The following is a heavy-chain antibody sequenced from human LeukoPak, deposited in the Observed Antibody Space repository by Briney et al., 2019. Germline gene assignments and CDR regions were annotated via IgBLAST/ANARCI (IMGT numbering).Heavy chain of an antibody. CDR3: ASSMIVVVDAFDI. Sequence: SETLSLTCTVSGGSISSSSYYWGWVRQPPGKGLEWIGSIYYSGSTYYNPSLKSRVTISVDTSKNQFSLKLSSVTAADTAVYYCASSMIVVVDAFDIWGQGTLVTVSS. D-gene: IGHD3-22*01. V-gene: IGHV4-39*07. CDR2: IYYSGST. CDR1: GGSISSSSYY. J-gene: IGHJ3*02.